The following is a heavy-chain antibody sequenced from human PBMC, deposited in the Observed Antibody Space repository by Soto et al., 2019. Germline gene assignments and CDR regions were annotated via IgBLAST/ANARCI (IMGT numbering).Heavy chain of an antibody. D-gene: IGHD6-6*01. CDR3: AREGYSSSSLFDY. V-gene: IGHV4-61*01. J-gene: IGHJ4*02. Sequence: SETLSLTCTVSGGSVSSGSYYWIWIRQPPGKGLEWIGYIYYSGSTNYNPSLKSRVTISVDTSKNQFSLKLSSVTAADTAVYYCAREGYSSSSLFDYWGQGTLVTVSS. CDR2: IYYSGST. CDR1: GGSVSSGSYY.